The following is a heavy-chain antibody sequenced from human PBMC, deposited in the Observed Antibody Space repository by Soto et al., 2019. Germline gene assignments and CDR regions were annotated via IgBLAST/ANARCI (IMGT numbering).Heavy chain of an antibody. D-gene: IGHD3-16*01. CDR1: GFTFSRYN. J-gene: IGHJ6*02. Sequence: EVQVVESGGGLVQPGGSLRLSFVASGFTFSRYNIHWVRQAPGKGLEWVALVPTSGDTVFYADSVEGRFAISRHVATNSVELKVNSLRDEDTDLYYCAREEARGSSGLTHYYCYNGMDAWGQGTKVTVSS. CDR2: VPTSGDTV. V-gene: IGHV3-48*02. CDR3: AREEARGSSGLTHYYCYNGMDA.